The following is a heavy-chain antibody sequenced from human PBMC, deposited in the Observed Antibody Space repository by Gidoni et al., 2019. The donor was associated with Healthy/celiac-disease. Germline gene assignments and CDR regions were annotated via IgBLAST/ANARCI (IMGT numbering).Heavy chain of an antibody. Sequence: QVQLVQSGAEVKKPGASVKVSCKASGYTFTGYYMPWVRQAPGQGLEWMGRINPNSGGTNYAQKFQGRVTMTRDTSISTAYMELSRLRSDDTAVYYCARDRDYYDSSGSEAYYGMDVWGQGTTVTVSS. CDR2: INPNSGGT. CDR1: GYTFTGYY. V-gene: IGHV1-2*06. CDR3: ARDRDYYDSSGSEAYYGMDV. J-gene: IGHJ6*02. D-gene: IGHD3-22*01.